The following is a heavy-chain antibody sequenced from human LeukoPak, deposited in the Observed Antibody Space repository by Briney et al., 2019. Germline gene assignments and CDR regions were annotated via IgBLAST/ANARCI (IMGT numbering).Heavy chain of an antibody. CDR2: ISYDGSNK. V-gene: IGHV3-30*01. Sequence: GGSLRLSCAASGFTFSSYAMHWVRQAPGKGLEWVAVISYDGSNKYYADSVKGRFTISRDNSKNTLYLQMNSLRAEDTAVYYCARADDYGDLDYWGQGTLVTVSS. CDR1: GFTFSSYA. D-gene: IGHD4-17*01. J-gene: IGHJ4*02. CDR3: ARADDYGDLDY.